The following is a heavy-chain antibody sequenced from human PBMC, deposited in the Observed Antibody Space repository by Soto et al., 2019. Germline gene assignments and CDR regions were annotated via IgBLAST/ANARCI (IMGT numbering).Heavy chain of an antibody. CDR3: AREASVLIPAAQPSRFDS. CDR2: ISPYSGYT. CDR1: GYSFMKYG. D-gene: IGHD2-2*01. J-gene: IGHJ4*02. Sequence: ASVNVSCKGFGYSFMKYGINWVRQAPGQGLEWVGWISPYSGYTHSAQKFHGRLTLTTDTAASTAYMELRILRSADTALYYCAREASVLIPAAQPSRFDSWGQGTLVTAPQ. V-gene: IGHV1-18*01.